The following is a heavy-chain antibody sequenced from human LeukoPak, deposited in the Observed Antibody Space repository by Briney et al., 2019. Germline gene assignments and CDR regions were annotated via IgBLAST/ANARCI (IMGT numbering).Heavy chain of an antibody. CDR1: GFTFSSYS. CDR3: ARAGALLDFDY. CDR2: ISSSSSTI. V-gene: IGHV3-48*04. Sequence: GGALRLSCAASGFTFSSYSMNWVRQAPGKGLEWVSYISSSSSTIYYADSVKGRFTISRDNAKNSLYLQMNSLRAEDTAVYYCARAGALLDFDYWGQGTLVTVSS. D-gene: IGHD1-26*01. J-gene: IGHJ4*02.